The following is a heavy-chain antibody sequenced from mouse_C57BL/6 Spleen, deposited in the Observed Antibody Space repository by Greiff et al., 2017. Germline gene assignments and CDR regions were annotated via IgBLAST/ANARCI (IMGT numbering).Heavy chain of an antibody. V-gene: IGHV1-66*01. CDR2: IYPGSGNT. Sequence: QVQLQQSGPELVKPGASVKISCKASGYSFTSYYIHWVKQRPGQGLEWIGWIYPGSGNTKYNEKFKGKATLTADTSSSTAYMQLSSLTSEESAVYYCARNWDLYFDVWGTGTTVTVSS. J-gene: IGHJ1*03. D-gene: IGHD4-1*01. CDR3: ARNWDLYFDV. CDR1: GYSFTSYY.